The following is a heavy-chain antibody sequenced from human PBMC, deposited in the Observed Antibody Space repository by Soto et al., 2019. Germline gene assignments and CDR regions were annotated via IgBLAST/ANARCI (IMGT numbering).Heavy chain of an antibody. V-gene: IGHV4-31*03. CDR3: ALRTAFVFDY. Sequence: QVQLQESGPGLVKPSQTLSLTCTVSGGSISSVGYYWSWIRQHPGKGLEWIGYIYNSESTYYNPSLKSRVTISVDTSKNQCSLKLSSVTAADTAVYYCALRTAFVFDYWGQGTLVTVSS. J-gene: IGHJ4*02. CDR2: IYNSEST. CDR1: GGSISSVGYY.